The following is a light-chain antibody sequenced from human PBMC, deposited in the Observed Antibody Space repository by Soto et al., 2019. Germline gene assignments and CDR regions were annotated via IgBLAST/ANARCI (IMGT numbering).Light chain of an antibody. CDR1: QTVSTY. CDR2: AAS. J-gene: IGKJ2*01. CDR3: QQSYSSPVT. V-gene: IGKV1-39*01. Sequence: DIQITQSPSSLPASVGDRVTITCRTSQTVSTYVSWCQQKPGEAPKVLINAASTLQSGVPSRFSGSGSGTEFTLTITSLQPEDFATYFCQQSYSSPVTFGQGTKVE.